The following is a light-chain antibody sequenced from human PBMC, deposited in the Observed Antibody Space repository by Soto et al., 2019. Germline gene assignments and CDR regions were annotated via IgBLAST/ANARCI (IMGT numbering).Light chain of an antibody. CDR2: DAS. CDR3: QHYTTWPLT. Sequence: EIVMTQSPVILYVSPGERATLSCSASHDLSSRLAWYQQKPGQAPRLLIFDASTRATGVPARFSGSGSGTVFTPTISGLPSEDVAGDFLQHYTTWPLTFGGGTQVQTK. CDR1: HDLSSR. J-gene: IGKJ4*01. V-gene: IGKV3-15*01.